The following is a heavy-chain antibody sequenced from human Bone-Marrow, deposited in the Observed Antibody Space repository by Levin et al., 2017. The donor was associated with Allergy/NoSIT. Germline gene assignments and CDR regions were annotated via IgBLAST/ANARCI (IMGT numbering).Heavy chain of an antibody. J-gene: IGHJ5*02. D-gene: IGHD6-19*01. CDR3: AASRSGNSNWFDP. Sequence: KVGESLKISCQGSGHDISSYWIAWVRQMPGKGLEWVGIIYPGDSDTRYSPSFDGQVTMSADKSTNTAYLHWSRLEASDTAVYYCAASRSGNSNWFDPWGQGTLVTVSS. V-gene: IGHV5-51*01. CDR2: IYPGDSDT. CDR1: GHDISSYW.